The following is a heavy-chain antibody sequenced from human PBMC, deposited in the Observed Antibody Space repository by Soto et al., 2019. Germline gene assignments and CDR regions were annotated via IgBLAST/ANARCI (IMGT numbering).Heavy chain of an antibody. CDR1: GYTFTSYG. D-gene: IGHD3-3*01. Sequence: ASVKVSCKASGYTFTSYGISWVRQAPGQGLEWMGWISAYNGNTNYAQKLQGRVTMTTDTSTSTAYMELRSLRSDDTAVYYCARAPRNYDFWSGYCDYWGQGTLVTVSS. V-gene: IGHV1-18*01. J-gene: IGHJ4*02. CDR3: ARAPRNYDFWSGYCDY. CDR2: ISAYNGNT.